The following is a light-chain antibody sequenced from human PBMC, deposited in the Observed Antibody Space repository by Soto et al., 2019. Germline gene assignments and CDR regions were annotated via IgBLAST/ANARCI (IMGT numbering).Light chain of an antibody. Sequence: QSALTQPRSVSGSPGQSVTISCTGTSSDVGGCNYVSWYQQHPGKAPKLMIYDVSKRPSGVPDRFSGSKSGNTAPLTISGLQAEDEADYYCCSYAGNYYVFGTGTKLTVL. V-gene: IGLV2-11*01. CDR2: DVS. J-gene: IGLJ1*01. CDR3: CSYAGNYYV. CDR1: SSDVGGCNY.